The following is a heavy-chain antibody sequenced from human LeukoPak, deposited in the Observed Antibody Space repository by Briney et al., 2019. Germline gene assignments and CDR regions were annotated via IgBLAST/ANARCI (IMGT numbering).Heavy chain of an antibody. CDR1: GYTFTGYY. CDR2: INPNSGGT. V-gene: IGHV1-2*02. Sequence: GASVKVSCKASGYTFTGYYMHWVRQAPGQGLEWMGWINPNSGGTNYAQKFQGRVTMTRDTSISTAYMKLSRLRSDDTAVYYCARVGHGGYCSSTSCSEFDPWGQGTLVTVSS. CDR3: ARVGHGGYCSSTSCSEFDP. J-gene: IGHJ5*02. D-gene: IGHD2-2*01.